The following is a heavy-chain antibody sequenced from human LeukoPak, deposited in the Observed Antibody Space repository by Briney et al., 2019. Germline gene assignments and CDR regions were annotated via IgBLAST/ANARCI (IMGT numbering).Heavy chain of an antibody. V-gene: IGHV3-7*01. CDR2: IKQDGSEK. Sequence: GGSLRLSCAAFGFTFSSYWMSWVRQAPGKGLEWVANIKQDGSEKYYVDSVKGRFTISRDNAKNSLYLQMNSLRAEDTAVYYCARVLYSSGLDYWGQGTLVTVSS. CDR1: GFTFSSYW. CDR3: ARVLYSSGLDY. D-gene: IGHD6-19*01. J-gene: IGHJ4*02.